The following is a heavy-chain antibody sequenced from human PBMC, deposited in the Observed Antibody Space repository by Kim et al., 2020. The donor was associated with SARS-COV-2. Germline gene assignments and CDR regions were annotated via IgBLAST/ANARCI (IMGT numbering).Heavy chain of an antibody. D-gene: IGHD3-10*01. CDR3: AREGLWFGELFNEIDY. V-gene: IGHV3-7*03. CDR1: GFTFSSYW. J-gene: IGHJ4*02. Sequence: GGSLRLSCAASGFTFSSYWMSWVRQAPGKGLEWVANIKQDGSEKYYVDSVKGRFTISRDNAKNSLYLQMNSLRAEDTAVYYCAREGLWFGELFNEIDYWGQGTLVTVSS. CDR2: IKQDGSEK.